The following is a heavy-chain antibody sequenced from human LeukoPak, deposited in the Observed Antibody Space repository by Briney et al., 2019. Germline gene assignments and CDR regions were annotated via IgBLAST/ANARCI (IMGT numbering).Heavy chain of an antibody. CDR1: GFIFSSYS. J-gene: IGHJ4*02. CDR3: ARDGDYYDSSGYPRDY. CDR2: ISSSSSYI. D-gene: IGHD3-22*01. V-gene: IGHV3-21*01. Sequence: GGSLRLSCAASGFIFSSYSMNWVRQAPGKGLEWVSSISSSSSYIYYADSVKGRFTISRDNAKNSLYLQMNSLRAEDTAVYYCARDGDYYDSSGYPRDYWGQGTLVTVSS.